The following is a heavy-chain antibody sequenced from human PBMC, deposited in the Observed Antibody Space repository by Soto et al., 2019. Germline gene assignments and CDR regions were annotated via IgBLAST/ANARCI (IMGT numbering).Heavy chain of an antibody. Sequence: ASVKVSCKASGYTFSTFPIHWVRQAPGQNLEWMGWINAANGDTGYSQNFQGRVTITRDTSASTAYMELSGLRSEDTAVYYCARKDSYGSGIYHFDYWGQGTMVTVSS. V-gene: IGHV1-3*01. D-gene: IGHD3-10*01. CDR3: ARKDSYGSGIYHFDY. CDR1: GYTFSTFP. J-gene: IGHJ4*02. CDR2: INAANGDT.